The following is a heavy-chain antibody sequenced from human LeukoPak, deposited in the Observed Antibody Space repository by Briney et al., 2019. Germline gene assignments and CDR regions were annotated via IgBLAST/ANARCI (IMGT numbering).Heavy chain of an antibody. CDR2: IIPIFGTA. J-gene: IGHJ6*04. Sequence: SVKVSCKASGGTFSSYAISWVRQAPGQGLEWMGGIIPIFGTANYAQKFQGRVTITADESTSTAYMELSSLRSEDTAVCYCACADTREVYYYYGMDVWGKGTTVTVSS. V-gene: IGHV1-69*01. CDR3: ACADTREVYYYYGMDV. D-gene: IGHD3-16*01. CDR1: GGTFSSYA.